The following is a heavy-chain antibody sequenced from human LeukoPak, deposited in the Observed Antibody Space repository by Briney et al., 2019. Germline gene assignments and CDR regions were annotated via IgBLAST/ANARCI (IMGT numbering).Heavy chain of an antibody. J-gene: IGHJ6*03. V-gene: IGHV1-2*02. CDR3: ARDLKYYYGSGSYIDYYYYMDV. CDR1: GYTFTGYY. D-gene: IGHD3-10*01. CDR2: INPNSGGT. Sequence: ASVKVSCKASGYTFTGYYMHWVRQAPGQGLEWMGWINPNSGGTNYAQKFQGRVTMTRDTSISTAYMELSRLRSDDTAVYYCARDLKYYYGSGSYIDYYYYMDVWGKGTTVTVSS.